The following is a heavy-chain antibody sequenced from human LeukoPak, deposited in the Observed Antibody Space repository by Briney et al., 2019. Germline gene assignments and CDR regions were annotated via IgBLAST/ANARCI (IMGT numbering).Heavy chain of an antibody. J-gene: IGHJ4*02. CDR1: GFTFSSYW. V-gene: IGHV3-74*01. D-gene: IGHD3-22*01. CDR3: ARVIPRGYYDSSGYLFDY. Sequence: TGGSLRLSCAASGFTFSSYWMHWVRQAPGKGLVWVSRINSDGSSTSYADSVKGRFTISRDNAKNTLYLQMNGLRAEDTAVYYCARVIPRGYYDSSGYLFDYWGQGTLVTVSS. CDR2: INSDGSST.